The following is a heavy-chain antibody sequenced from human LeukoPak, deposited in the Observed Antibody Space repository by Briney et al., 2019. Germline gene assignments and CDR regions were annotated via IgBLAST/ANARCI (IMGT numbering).Heavy chain of an antibody. CDR2: INPNSGGT. D-gene: IGHD3-10*01. CDR1: GYTFTGYN. V-gene: IGHV1-2*02. CDR3: ARARSGSYYIDY. Sequence: ASVKVSCKASGYTFTGYNMHWVRHAPGQGLGWMGWINPNSGGTNYAQKFQGRVTMTRDTTISTAYMELSRLRSDDTAVYYCARARSGSYYIDYWGQGTLVTVSS. J-gene: IGHJ4*02.